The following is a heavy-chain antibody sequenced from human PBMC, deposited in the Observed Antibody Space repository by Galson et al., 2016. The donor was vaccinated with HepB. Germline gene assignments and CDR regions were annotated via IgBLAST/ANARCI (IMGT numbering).Heavy chain of an antibody. CDR1: RLTFSSYW. CDR2: INQGGSQT. J-gene: IGHJ6*02. D-gene: IGHD1-1*01. CDR3: ARDVRPRQPHYYGMDV. Sequence: SLRLSCAASRLTFSSYWMTWVRQAPGNGPEWVANINQGGSQTFYADSVKGRFTISRDNSKNTLYLQMNSLRAEDTSVYYCARDVRPRQPHYYGMDVWGQGTTVTVSS. V-gene: IGHV3-7*04.